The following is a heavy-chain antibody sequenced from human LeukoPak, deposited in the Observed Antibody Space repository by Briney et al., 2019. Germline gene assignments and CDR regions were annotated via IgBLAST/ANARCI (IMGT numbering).Heavy chain of an antibody. D-gene: IGHD3-22*01. J-gene: IGHJ4*02. CDR2: ITNDGSST. Sequence: GGSLRLSCAASGLTFSSHWMHWVRQAPGKGLVWVSRITNDGSSTTYADSVKGRFTISRDNAKNMLYLQVNSLRAEDTAVYYCASNYYDATGTWGQGTLVTVSS. V-gene: IGHV3-74*01. CDR1: GLTFSSHW. CDR3: ASNYYDATGT.